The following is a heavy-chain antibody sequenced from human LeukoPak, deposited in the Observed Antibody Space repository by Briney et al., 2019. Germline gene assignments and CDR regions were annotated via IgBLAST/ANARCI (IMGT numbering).Heavy chain of an antibody. CDR2: IIPILGMA. CDR3: ARDHGFDYYDSSGYSH. Sequence: GASAKASCKASGGTFSSYAISWVRQAPGQGLEWMGRIIPILGMANYAQKFQGRVTITADKSTSTAYMELSSLRSEDTAVYYCARDHGFDYYDSSGYSHWGQGTLVTVSS. V-gene: IGHV1-69*04. J-gene: IGHJ4*02. CDR1: GGTFSSYA. D-gene: IGHD3-22*01.